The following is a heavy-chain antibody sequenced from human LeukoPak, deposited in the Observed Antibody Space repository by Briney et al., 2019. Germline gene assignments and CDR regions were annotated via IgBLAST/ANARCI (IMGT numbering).Heavy chain of an antibody. J-gene: IGHJ4*02. Sequence: PGGSLRLSCAGSGFTFRGSAMHWVRQASGKGLEWVGRIKSKTDGGTTDYAAPVKGRFTISRDDSKNTLYLQMNSLRAEDTAVYYCAKGGEWLVYWGQGTLVTVSS. CDR3: AKGGEWLVY. CDR1: GFTFRGSA. V-gene: IGHV3-15*01. D-gene: IGHD6-19*01. CDR2: IKSKTDGGTT.